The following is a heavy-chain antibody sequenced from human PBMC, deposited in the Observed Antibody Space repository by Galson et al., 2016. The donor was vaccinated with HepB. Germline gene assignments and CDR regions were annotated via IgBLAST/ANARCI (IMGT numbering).Heavy chain of an antibody. CDR2: IKQDGSEK. D-gene: IGHD5-18*01. CDR3: ARADTVMGTYWYFDL. J-gene: IGHJ2*01. V-gene: IGHV3-7*01. CDR1: GFTFSSYS. Sequence: SLRLSCAASGFTFSSYSMTWVRQAPGKGLEWVANIKQDGSEKYYVDSVKGRFTISRDNAKNSLYLQMNSLRAGDTAVYYCARADTVMGTYWYFDLWGRGTLVTVSS.